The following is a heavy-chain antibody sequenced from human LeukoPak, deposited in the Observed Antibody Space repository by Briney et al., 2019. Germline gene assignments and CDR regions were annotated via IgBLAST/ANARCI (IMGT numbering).Heavy chain of an antibody. Sequence: GGSLRLSCAASRFTFSSYSMNWVRQAPGKGLEWVSSISSSSYIYYADSVKGRFTISRDNAKNSLYLQMNSLRAEDTAVYYCARGGYSSSWYEIDYWGQGTLVTVSS. CDR2: ISSSSYI. CDR3: ARGGYSSSWYEIDY. CDR1: RFTFSSYS. V-gene: IGHV3-21*01. J-gene: IGHJ4*02. D-gene: IGHD6-13*01.